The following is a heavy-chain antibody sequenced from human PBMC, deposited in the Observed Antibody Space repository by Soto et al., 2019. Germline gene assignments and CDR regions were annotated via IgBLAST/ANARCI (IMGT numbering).Heavy chain of an antibody. CDR3: AKHCGDDCSNGVDS. J-gene: IGHJ3*02. CDR2: MTPSDGST. Sequence: ASGKLSCAPASSVITNSYLHWVREAPEQGLEWMGVMTPSDGSTNYAQSFQGRVTMTRDTSTRTVYVELSSLRSEDTAVYDCAKHCGDDCSNGVDSWGQGTKVTVSS. CDR1: SSVITNSY. V-gene: IGHV1-46*01. D-gene: IGHD2-21*02.